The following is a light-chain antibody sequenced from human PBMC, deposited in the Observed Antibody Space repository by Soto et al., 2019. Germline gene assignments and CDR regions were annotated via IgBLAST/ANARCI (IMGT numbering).Light chain of an antibody. Sequence: EIVLTQSPGTLSLSPGERATLSCRASQSVGSRHLAGYQQKAGQAPRRLIYAASGRATGIPDRFSGSGSGTDFTLTISRLEPEDSAVYYCQQYDISPRTFGQGTKVEIK. J-gene: IGKJ1*01. CDR2: AAS. V-gene: IGKV3-20*01. CDR1: QSVGSRH. CDR3: QQYDISPRT.